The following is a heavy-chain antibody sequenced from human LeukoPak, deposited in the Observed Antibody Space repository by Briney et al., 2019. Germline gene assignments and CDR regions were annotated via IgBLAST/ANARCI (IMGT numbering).Heavy chain of an antibody. Sequence: PGGSLRLSCAASGFTFSTYWIHWVRQAPGKGLVWVSHINSDGTSTTYADSVKGRFTISRDNAKNTLYLQMNSLRAEDTAMYYCARAVYYSNYLDYWGQGTLVTVSS. J-gene: IGHJ4*01. CDR1: GFTFSTYW. D-gene: IGHD3-10*01. CDR2: INSDGTST. V-gene: IGHV3-74*01. CDR3: ARAVYYSNYLDY.